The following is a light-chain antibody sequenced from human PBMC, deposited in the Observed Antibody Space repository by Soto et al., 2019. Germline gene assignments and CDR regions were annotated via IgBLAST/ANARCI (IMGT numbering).Light chain of an antibody. J-gene: IGLJ3*02. CDR3: CSYAGNRTFV. CDR2: EVS. Sequence: QSALTQPASVSGSPGQSITISCTGTTSDVGDYNYVSWYQQHPGKVPKVLIYEVSNRPSGVSFRFSASKSGKTASLTISGLQAEDEADYHFCSYAGNRTFVFGGGTKLTVL. V-gene: IGLV2-14*01. CDR1: TSDVGDYNY.